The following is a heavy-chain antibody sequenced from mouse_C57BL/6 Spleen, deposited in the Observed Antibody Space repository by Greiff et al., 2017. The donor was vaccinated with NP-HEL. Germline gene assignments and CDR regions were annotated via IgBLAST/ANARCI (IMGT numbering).Heavy chain of an antibody. CDR3: ARGTTVERYFDY. CDR1: GYTFTDYY. Sequence: EVQLQQSGPVLVKPGASVKMSCKASGYTFTDYYMNWVKQSHGKSLEWIGVINPYNGGTSYNQKFKGKATLTVDKSSSTAYMELNSLTSEDSAVYYCARGTTVERYFDYWGQGTTLTVSS. V-gene: IGHV1-19*01. D-gene: IGHD1-1*01. CDR2: INPYNGGT. J-gene: IGHJ2*01.